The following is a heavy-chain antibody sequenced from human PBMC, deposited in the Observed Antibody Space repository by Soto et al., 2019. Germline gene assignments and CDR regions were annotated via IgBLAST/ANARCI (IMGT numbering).Heavy chain of an antibody. Sequence: QVQLQESGPELVKSSQTLSLTCTVSNGSISTNGHYWTWIRQRPGKGLEWIAYIYYPGNSYYNTSHKSRLTISIDTSKNQFSLTLRSVTAADTAVYYCAREQWGFASWGQGTLVTVSS. J-gene: IGHJ4*02. V-gene: IGHV4-31*03. D-gene: IGHD6-19*01. CDR1: NGSISTNGHY. CDR2: IYYPGNS. CDR3: AREQWGFAS.